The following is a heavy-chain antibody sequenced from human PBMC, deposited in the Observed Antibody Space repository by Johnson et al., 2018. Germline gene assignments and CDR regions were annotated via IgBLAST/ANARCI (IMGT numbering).Heavy chain of an antibody. Sequence: QVRLQESGGGVVQPGRSLRLCCAASGFTFSSYGMHWVRQAPGKGLEWVAVISSDGSNKYYAASVKGRLTISSCNSKNTLDLQMYSLRAEDTAVYYCAKDFNSGTPNAFDSWGQGTMVTVSS. V-gene: IGHV3-30*18. CDR3: AKDFNSGTPNAFDS. D-gene: IGHD1-1*01. CDR2: ISSDGSNK. CDR1: GFTFSSYG. J-gene: IGHJ3*02.